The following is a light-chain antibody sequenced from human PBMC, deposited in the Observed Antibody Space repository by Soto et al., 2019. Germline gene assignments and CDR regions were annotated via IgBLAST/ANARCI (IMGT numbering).Light chain of an antibody. J-gene: IGLJ2*01. CDR3: TSYRSGSPPVG. Sequence: QSALTQPASVSGSPGQAITISCTGTSSDVGGYDSVSWYQQFPGKAPKLIIYEVFNRPSGVSNRFSGSKSDNTASLTISGLHAEDEADYYCTSYRSGSPPVGFGGGTKLTVL. CDR2: EVF. V-gene: IGLV2-14*01. CDR1: SSDVGGYDS.